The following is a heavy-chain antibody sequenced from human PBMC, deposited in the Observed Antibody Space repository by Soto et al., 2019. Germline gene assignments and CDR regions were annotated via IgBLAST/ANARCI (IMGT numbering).Heavy chain of an antibody. CDR2: IYYSGST. CDR3: ARHLAAAGFDP. Sequence: SETLSLTCTVSGGSISSYYWSWIRQPPGKGLEWIGYIYYSGSTNYNPSLKSRVTISVDTSKNQFSLKLSSVTAADTAVYYCARHLAAAGFDPWGQGTLVTVSS. V-gene: IGHV4-59*08. D-gene: IGHD6-13*01. CDR1: GGSISSYY. J-gene: IGHJ5*02.